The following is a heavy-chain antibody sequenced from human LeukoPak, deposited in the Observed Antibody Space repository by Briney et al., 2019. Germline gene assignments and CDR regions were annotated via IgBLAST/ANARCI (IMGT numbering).Heavy chain of an antibody. V-gene: IGHV1-18*01. CDR3: ARDGYYYDSSAYYYQDGFDI. CDR2: ISAYNGHT. Sequence: ASAKVSCKASGYTVTSYGISWVRQAPGQGLEWMGWISAYNGHTNYAQKLQGRLTMTTDTCTSTAYMEMRSLRSDYTAVYYCARDGYYYDSSAYYYQDGFDIWGQGTMVTVSS. CDR1: GYTVTSYG. J-gene: IGHJ3*02. D-gene: IGHD3-22*01.